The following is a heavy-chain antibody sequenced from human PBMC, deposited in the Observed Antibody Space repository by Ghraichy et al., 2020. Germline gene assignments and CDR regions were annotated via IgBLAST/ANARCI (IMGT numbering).Heavy chain of an antibody. V-gene: IGHV3-53*01. D-gene: IGHD3-10*01. Sequence: GESLNISCAASGFTVSSNYMSWVRQAPGKGLEWVSIIYSGGSTYYADSVKGRFTISRDNSKNTLYLQMNSLRAEDTAVYFCARDIGYYASGGNYWGQGTLVTVSS. CDR3: ARDIGYYASGGNY. CDR1: GFTVSSNY. CDR2: IYSGGST. J-gene: IGHJ4*02.